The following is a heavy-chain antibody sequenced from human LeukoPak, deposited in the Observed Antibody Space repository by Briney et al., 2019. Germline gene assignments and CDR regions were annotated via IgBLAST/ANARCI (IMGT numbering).Heavy chain of an antibody. CDR3: AREGTLVPAATSYYYYMDV. D-gene: IGHD2-2*01. J-gene: IGHJ6*03. V-gene: IGHV4-61*02. Sequence: SETLSLTCTVSGGSISSGSYYWSWIRQPAGKGLEWIGRIYTSGSTNHNPSLKSRVTISVDTSKNQFSLKLSSVTAADTAVYYCAREGTLVPAATSYYYYMDVWGKGTTVTVSS. CDR2: IYTSGST. CDR1: GGSISSGSYY.